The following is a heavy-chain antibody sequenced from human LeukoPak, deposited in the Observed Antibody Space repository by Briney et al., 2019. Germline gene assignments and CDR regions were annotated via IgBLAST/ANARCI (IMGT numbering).Heavy chain of an antibody. CDR3: ARDSEYSGYDGDPLDY. CDR2: ISAYNGNT. V-gene: IGHV1-18*01. Sequence: ASVKVSCKASGYTFTSYGISWVRQTPGQGLEWMGWISAYNGNTNYAQKLQGRVTMTTDTSTSTAYMELRSLRSDDTAVYYCARDSEYSGYDGDPLDYWGQGTLVTVSS. D-gene: IGHD5-12*01. CDR1: GYTFTSYG. J-gene: IGHJ4*02.